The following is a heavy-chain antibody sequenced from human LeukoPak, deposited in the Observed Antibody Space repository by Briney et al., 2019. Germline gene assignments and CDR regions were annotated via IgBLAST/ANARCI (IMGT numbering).Heavy chain of an antibody. D-gene: IGHD3-10*01. CDR1: GASINTTNFY. CDR3: ARQGSMTRGGYWLDP. J-gene: IGHJ5*02. CDR2: IHYTGRT. V-gene: IGHV4-39*01. Sequence: SETLSLTCTVSGASINTTNFYWAWIRQPPGKGLESIGNIHYTGRTYSNASLSSRVTISVDTSKNQFSLKLTSVSAADTAVYYCARQGSMTRGGYWLDPWGRGTLVIVSS.